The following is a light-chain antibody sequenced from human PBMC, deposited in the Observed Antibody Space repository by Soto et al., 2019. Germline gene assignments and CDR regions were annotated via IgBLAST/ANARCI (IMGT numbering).Light chain of an antibody. CDR2: AAS. CDR3: QQSYSSPPT. Sequence: DIQIPQAPSSLSASLEDRVIITCRASQSISNHLNWYQQKPGKAPKLLIFAASSLQSGVPSRFSGSRSGPDFTLTISSLQPEDFATYYCQQSYSSPPTFGQGTKVDI. V-gene: IGKV1-39*01. CDR1: QSISNH. J-gene: IGKJ1*01.